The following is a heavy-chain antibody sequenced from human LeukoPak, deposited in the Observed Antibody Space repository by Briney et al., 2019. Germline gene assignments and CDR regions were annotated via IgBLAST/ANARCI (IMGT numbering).Heavy chain of an antibody. CDR2: IYTSGST. V-gene: IGHV4-61*02. CDR1: GGSISSGSYY. Sequence: SQTLSLTCTVSGGSISSGSYYWSWIRQPAGKGLEWIGRIYTSGSTNYNPSLKSRVTISVDTSKNQFSLKLNSVTAADTAVYYCARGGEDYDFWSGYPGVDYFDYWGQGTLVTVSS. J-gene: IGHJ4*02. CDR3: ARGGEDYDFWSGYPGVDYFDY. D-gene: IGHD3-3*01.